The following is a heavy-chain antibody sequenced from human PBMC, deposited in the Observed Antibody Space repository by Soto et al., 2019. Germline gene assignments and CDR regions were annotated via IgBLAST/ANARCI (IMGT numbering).Heavy chain of an antibody. D-gene: IGHD3-10*01. V-gene: IGHV2-5*02. Sequence: GSGPTLVNPTQTLTLTCTFSGFSLSTSGVGVGWIRQPPGKALEWLALIYWDDDKRYSPSLKSRLTITKDTSKNQVVLTMTNMDPVDTATYYCAHRTRTMVRGVQPYWFDPWGQGTLVTVSS. CDR2: IYWDDDK. CDR1: GFSLSTSGVG. J-gene: IGHJ5*02. CDR3: AHRTRTMVRGVQPYWFDP.